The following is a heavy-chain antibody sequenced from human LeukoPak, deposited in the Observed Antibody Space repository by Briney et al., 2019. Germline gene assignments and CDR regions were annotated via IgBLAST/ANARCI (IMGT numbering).Heavy chain of an antibody. Sequence: GGSLRLSCAASGFTVSSNYMSWVRQAPGKGLEWVSVIYSGGSTYYADSVKGRFTISRDNSKNTLYLQMNSLRAEDTAVYYCARLQTTVVTPRNFDYWGQGTLATVSS. J-gene: IGHJ4*02. V-gene: IGHV3-66*01. CDR1: GFTVSSNY. D-gene: IGHD4-23*01. CDR2: IYSGGST. CDR3: ARLQTTVVTPRNFDY.